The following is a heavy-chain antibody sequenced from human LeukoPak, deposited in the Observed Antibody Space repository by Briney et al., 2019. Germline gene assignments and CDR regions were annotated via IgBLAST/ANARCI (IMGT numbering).Heavy chain of an antibody. V-gene: IGHV3-7*04. Sequence: GGSLRLSCAVSGFTSSNYWMSWVRQAPGKGLEWVANINQDGSAKYYVVSVKGRFTISRDNAKNLLLLHMNSLRAGDTALYYCARVPATVKADYWGQGTLVTVSS. CDR2: INQDGSAK. CDR3: ARVPATVKADY. D-gene: IGHD4-17*01. J-gene: IGHJ4*02. CDR1: GFTSSNYW.